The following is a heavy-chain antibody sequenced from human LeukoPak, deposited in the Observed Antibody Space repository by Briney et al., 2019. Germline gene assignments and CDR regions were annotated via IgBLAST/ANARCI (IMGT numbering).Heavy chain of an antibody. J-gene: IGHJ4*02. CDR3: ARYAVSTVTARGIDY. CDR1: GYTFTSYG. V-gene: IGHV1-18*01. D-gene: IGHD2-21*02. Sequence: ASVKVSCKASGYTFTSYGISWVRQAPGQGLEWMAWISAYSGNTEYAENIQGRVTMTTDTSTSTAYMELRSLRSDDTAVYYCARYAVSTVTARGIDYWGQGTLVTVSS. CDR2: ISAYSGNT.